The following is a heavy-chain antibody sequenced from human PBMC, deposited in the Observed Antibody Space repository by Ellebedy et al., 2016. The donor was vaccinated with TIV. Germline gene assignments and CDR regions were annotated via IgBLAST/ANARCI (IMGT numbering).Heavy chain of an antibody. V-gene: IGHV1-3*01. D-gene: IGHD3-10*01. CDR1: GYTFTSYA. J-gene: IGHJ4*02. Sequence: AASVKVSCKASGYTFTSYAKHWVRQAPGQRLEWMGWINAGNGNTKYSQKFQGRVTITRDTSASTAYMELSSLRSEDTAVYYCARGGPHYGSGRGRRELDYWGQGTLVTVSS. CDR2: INAGNGNT. CDR3: ARGGPHYGSGRGRRELDY.